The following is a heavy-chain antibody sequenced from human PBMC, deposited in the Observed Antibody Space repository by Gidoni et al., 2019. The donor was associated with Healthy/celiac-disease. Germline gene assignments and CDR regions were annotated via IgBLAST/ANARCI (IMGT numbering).Heavy chain of an antibody. D-gene: IGHD3-9*01. CDR3: ARAEYYDILTGYYVDY. CDR1: GFTVSSNY. J-gene: IGHJ4*02. CDR2: IYSGGST. V-gene: IGHV3-66*02. Sequence: EVQLVESGGGLVQPGGSLRLSCAASGFTVSSNYMSWVRQAPGKGLEWVSVIYSGGSTYYADSVKGRFTISRDNSKNTLYLQMNSLRAEDTAVYYCARAEYYDILTGYYVDYWGQGTLVTVSS.